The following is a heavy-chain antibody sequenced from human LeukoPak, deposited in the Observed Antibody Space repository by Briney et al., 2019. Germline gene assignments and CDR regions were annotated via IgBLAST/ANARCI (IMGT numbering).Heavy chain of an antibody. CDR1: EFTFDDYG. D-gene: IGHD1-14*01. Sequence: GGSLRLSCAASEFTFDDYGMSWVRQAPGKWLEWVSGINWNGGSTGYADSVKGRFTISRDNAKNSLYLQMNSLRAEDTALYYCARFTTYRVRQNYDAFDIWGQGTMVTVSS. V-gene: IGHV3-20*04. CDR2: INWNGGST. CDR3: ARFTTYRVRQNYDAFDI. J-gene: IGHJ3*02.